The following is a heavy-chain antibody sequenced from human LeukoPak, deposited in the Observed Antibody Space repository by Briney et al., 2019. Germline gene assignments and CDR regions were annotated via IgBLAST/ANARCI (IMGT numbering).Heavy chain of an antibody. CDR1: GYTFTDYY. Sequence: ASVQVSFKASGYTFTDYYMHWVRRAPGQGLEWMGWINPNSGGTNSAQKFQGRVTMTRDTSISTAYMELSRLRSDDTAVYYCARDYHGGDAFDPWGQGTLVTVSS. D-gene: IGHD2-21*02. CDR3: ARDYHGGDAFDP. CDR2: INPNSGGT. V-gene: IGHV1-2*02. J-gene: IGHJ5*02.